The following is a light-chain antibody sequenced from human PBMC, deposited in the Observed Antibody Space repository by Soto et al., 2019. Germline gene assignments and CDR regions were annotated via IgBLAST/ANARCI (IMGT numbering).Light chain of an antibody. Sequence: ETVLTQSPATLSLSPGERATLSCRASQSVSSYLAWYQQKPGQAPRLLIYHASNRATGIPARFSGSGSGTDFTLTINRLEPEDFAVYYCQQRSNWYTFGQGTKLEIK. CDR3: QQRSNWYT. J-gene: IGKJ2*01. CDR2: HAS. V-gene: IGKV3-11*01. CDR1: QSVSSY.